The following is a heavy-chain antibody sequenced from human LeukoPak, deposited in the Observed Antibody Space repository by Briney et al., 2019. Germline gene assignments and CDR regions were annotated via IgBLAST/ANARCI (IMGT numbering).Heavy chain of an antibody. Sequence: ASVKVSCKASGYTFTNYDINWVRRATGQGLEWMGWMNPNSGNTGYAQKFQGRVTITADESTSTAYMELSSLRSEDTAVYYCARVRSGYSLTGHLDYWGQGTLVTVSS. V-gene: IGHV1-8*01. J-gene: IGHJ4*02. CDR1: GYTFTNYD. D-gene: IGHD3-3*01. CDR3: ARVRSGYSLTGHLDY. CDR2: MNPNSGNT.